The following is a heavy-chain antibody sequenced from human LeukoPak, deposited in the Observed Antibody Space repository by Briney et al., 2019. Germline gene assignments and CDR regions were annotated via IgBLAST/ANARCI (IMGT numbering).Heavy chain of an antibody. V-gene: IGHV3-48*03. D-gene: IGHD4-17*01. J-gene: IGHJ4*02. CDR1: GFTFSSYE. Sequence: GGSLRLSCIASGFTFSSYEMSWVRQAPGKGLEWVSYISSSSGIFYADSVKGRFTISRDNAKNSLYLQMNSLRAEDTAVYYCARDLIGLDYGDYGGFDYWGQGTLVTVSS. CDR2: ISSSSGI. CDR3: ARDLIGLDYGDYGGFDY.